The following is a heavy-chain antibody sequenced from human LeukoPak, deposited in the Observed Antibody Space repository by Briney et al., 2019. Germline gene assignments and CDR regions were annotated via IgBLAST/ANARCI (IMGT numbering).Heavy chain of an antibody. D-gene: IGHD2-2*01. CDR3: ARDLIVPAAMVVYYYGMDV. CDR1: GGTFSSYA. J-gene: IGHJ6*02. V-gene: IGHV1-69*01. CDR2: IIPIFGTA. Sequence: ASVKVSCKASGGTFSSYAISWVRQAPGQGLEWMGGIIPIFGTANYAQKFQGRVTITADESTSTAYMELSSLRSEDTAVYYCARDLIVPAAMVVYYYGMDVWGQGTTVTVSS.